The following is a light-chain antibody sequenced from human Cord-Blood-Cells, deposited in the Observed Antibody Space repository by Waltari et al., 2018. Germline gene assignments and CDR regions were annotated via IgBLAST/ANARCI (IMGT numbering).Light chain of an antibody. CDR1: KLGDNY. V-gene: IGLV3-1*01. J-gene: IGLJ1*01. Sequence: SYELTQPPSVSVSPGQTASITCSGDKLGDNYACWYQQKPGQSPVLVIYQDSKRPSGIPERFSGSNSGNTATLTISGTHAMDEADYYCQAWDSSTYVFGTGTKVTVL. CDR2: QDS. CDR3: QAWDSSTYV.